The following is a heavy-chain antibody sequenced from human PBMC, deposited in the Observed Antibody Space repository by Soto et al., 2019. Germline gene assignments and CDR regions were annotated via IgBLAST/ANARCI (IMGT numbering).Heavy chain of an antibody. CDR1: GFTFSTYW. V-gene: IGHV3-7*01. D-gene: IGHD3-10*01. CDR2: INQDGSET. J-gene: IGHJ4*02. CDR3: ARVDDTAWFTRDY. Sequence: PGGSLRLSCGASGFTFSTYWMNWVRQAPGKGLEWVANINQDGSETSYVDSVKGRFTISRDNAKNSLYLQMDSLRADDTAVYYCARVDDTAWFTRDYWGQGTLVTVSS.